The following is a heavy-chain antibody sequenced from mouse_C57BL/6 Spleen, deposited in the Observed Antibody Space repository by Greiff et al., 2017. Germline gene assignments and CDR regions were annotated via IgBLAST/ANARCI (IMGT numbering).Heavy chain of an antibody. D-gene: IGHD3-2*02. V-gene: IGHV1-7*01. J-gene: IGHJ2*01. CDR2: INPSSGYT. CDR3: ARGAQGFDY. CDR1: GYTFTSYW. Sequence: QVQLKESGAELAKPGASVKLSCKASGYTFTSYWMHWVKQRPGQGLEWIGYINPSSGYTKYNQKFKDKATLTADKSSSTAYMQLSRLTYEDSAVXYCARGAQGFDYWGQGTTLPVSS.